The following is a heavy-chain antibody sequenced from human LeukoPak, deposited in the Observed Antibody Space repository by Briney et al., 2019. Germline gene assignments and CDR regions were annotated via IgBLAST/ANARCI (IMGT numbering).Heavy chain of an antibody. V-gene: IGHV4-34*01. CDR1: GGSFSGYY. J-gene: IGHJ4*02. D-gene: IGHD3-3*01. Sequence: SETLSLTCAVYGGSFSGYYWSWIRQPPGKGLEWIGEINHSGSTNYNPSLKSRVTISVDTSKNQFSLKLSSVTAADTAVYYCARGRRRGTIFGVSDYWGQGTPVTVSS. CDR3: ARGRRRGTIFGVSDY. CDR2: INHSGST.